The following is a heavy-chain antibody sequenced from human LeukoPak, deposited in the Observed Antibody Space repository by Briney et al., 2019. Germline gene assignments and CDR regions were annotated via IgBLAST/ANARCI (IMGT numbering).Heavy chain of an antibody. CDR2: IYYSGST. CDR1: GGSISSYY. Sequence: QSSETLSLTCTVSGGSISSYYWSWIRQPPGKGPEWIGYIYYSGSTNYNPSLKSRVTISVDTSKSQFSLKLTSVTAADTAVYYCARGAYSSGWPDAFDIWGHETMVTVSS. J-gene: IGHJ3*02. V-gene: IGHV4-59*01. CDR3: ARGAYSSGWPDAFDI. D-gene: IGHD6-19*01.